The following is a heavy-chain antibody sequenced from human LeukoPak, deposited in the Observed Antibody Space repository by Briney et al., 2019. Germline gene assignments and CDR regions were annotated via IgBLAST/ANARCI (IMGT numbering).Heavy chain of an antibody. CDR2: IDPSDSYT. D-gene: IGHD3-10*01. J-gene: IGHJ4*02. Sequence: GESLKISCKGSGYSFTSYWISWVRQMPGKGLEWMGRIDPSDSYTNYSPSFQGHVTISDDKSISTAYLQWSSLKASDTAMYYCARSLEVYYRENFDYWGQGTLVTVSS. CDR3: ARSLEVYYRENFDY. CDR1: GYSFTSYW. V-gene: IGHV5-10-1*01.